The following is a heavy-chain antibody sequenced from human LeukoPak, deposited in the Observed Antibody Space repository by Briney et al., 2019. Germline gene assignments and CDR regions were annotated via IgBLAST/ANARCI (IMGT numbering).Heavy chain of an antibody. V-gene: IGHV4-59*08. J-gene: IGHJ4*02. CDR2: IYYSGSGST. CDR3: ARRGGHGGSFDY. D-gene: IGHD4-23*01. CDR1: GGSISGYY. Sequence: SETLSLTCTVSGGSISGYYWSWIRQPPGKGLEWIGYIYYSGSGSTNYNPSLKSRVTISVDTSKNQFSLKPSSMTAADTAVFYCARRGGHGGSFDYWGQGTLVTVSS.